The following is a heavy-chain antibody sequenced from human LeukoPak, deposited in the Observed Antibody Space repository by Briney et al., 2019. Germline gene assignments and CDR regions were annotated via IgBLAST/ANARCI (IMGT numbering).Heavy chain of an antibody. V-gene: IGHV3-7*01. Sequence: GGSLRLSCAASGFTFSNYWMSWVRQAPGKGLEWVANIKQDGSEKYYVDSVKGRFTISRDNAKNSLYLQVNSLRAEDTAVYYCARNMVRAPNWFDPWGQGTLVTVSS. CDR3: ARNMVRAPNWFDP. J-gene: IGHJ5*02. CDR2: IKQDGSEK. CDR1: GFTFSNYW. D-gene: IGHD3-10*01.